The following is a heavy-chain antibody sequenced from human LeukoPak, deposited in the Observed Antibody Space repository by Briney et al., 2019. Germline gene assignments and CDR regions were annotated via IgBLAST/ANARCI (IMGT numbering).Heavy chain of an antibody. J-gene: IGHJ4*02. D-gene: IGHD6-19*01. CDR3: ARGETYSSGWYFFDY. CDR2: IIPISGTA. Sequence: SVKVSCKASGGTFSTDAITWVRQAPGQGLEWMGVIIPISGTADYAQKFQGRVTITADKSTATAYLELSSLTSEDTAVFFCARGETYSSGWYFFDYWGQGTLVTVSS. V-gene: IGHV1-69*06. CDR1: GGTFSTDA.